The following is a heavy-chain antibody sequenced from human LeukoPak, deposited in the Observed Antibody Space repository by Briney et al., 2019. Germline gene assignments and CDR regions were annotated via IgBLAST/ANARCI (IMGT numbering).Heavy chain of an antibody. V-gene: IGHV4-39*07. CDR1: GGSISSSSYT. D-gene: IGHD3-9*01. CDR2: IYYSGTT. CDR3: ARLDWGFWYFDL. Sequence: PSETLSLTCTVSGGSISSSSYTWGWIRQPPGKGLEWIGSIYYSGTTYYNPSLKSRVTISVDTSKNQFSLKLSSVTAADTAIYYCARLDWGFWYFDLWARGTLVPVSS. J-gene: IGHJ2*01.